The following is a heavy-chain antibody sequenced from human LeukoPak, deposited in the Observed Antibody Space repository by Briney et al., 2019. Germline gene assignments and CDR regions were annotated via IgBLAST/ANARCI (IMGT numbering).Heavy chain of an antibody. D-gene: IGHD3-22*01. CDR2: INHSGST. Sequence: SETLSLTCAVYGGSFSGYYWSWIRQPPGKGLEWIGEINHSGSTNYNPSLKSRVTIPVETSKNQFSLKLSSVTAADTAVYYCARRAYFYDSSGYYYTPGYFDYWGQGTLVTVSP. J-gene: IGHJ4*02. CDR1: GGSFSGYY. V-gene: IGHV4-34*01. CDR3: ARRAYFYDSSGYYYTPGYFDY.